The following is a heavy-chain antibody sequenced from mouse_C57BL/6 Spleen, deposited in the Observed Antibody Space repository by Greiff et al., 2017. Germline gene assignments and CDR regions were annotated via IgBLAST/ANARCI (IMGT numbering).Heavy chain of an antibody. D-gene: IGHD2-3*01. Sequence: EVQLQESGGGLVQPGGSMKLSCVASGFTFSNYWMNWVRQSPEKGLEWVAQIRLKSDNYATHYAESVKGRFTISRDDSKSSVYLQMNNLRAEDTGIYYCTGDGYSVYLDYWGQGTTLTVSS. CDR1: GFTFSNYW. CDR3: TGDGYSVYLDY. J-gene: IGHJ2*01. CDR2: IRLKSDNYAT. V-gene: IGHV6-3*01.